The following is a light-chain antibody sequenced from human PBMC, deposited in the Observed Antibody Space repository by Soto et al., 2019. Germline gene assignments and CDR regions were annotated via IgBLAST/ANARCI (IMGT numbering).Light chain of an antibody. Sequence: QSALTQPPSASGTPGQRVTISCSGSSSNIGSDFVYWYQQLPGTAPKLLIYPNYQRPSGVPARFSGAKSGTSGSLAISDLRSEDEADYYCSAWDDSLSAYVFGAGTKVTVL. V-gene: IGLV1-47*01. J-gene: IGLJ1*01. CDR3: SAWDDSLSAYV. CDR2: PNY. CDR1: SSNIGSDF.